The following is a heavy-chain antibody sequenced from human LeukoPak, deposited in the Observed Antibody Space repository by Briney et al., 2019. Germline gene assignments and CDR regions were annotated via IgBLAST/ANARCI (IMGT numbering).Heavy chain of an antibody. CDR2: IVAGGSS. V-gene: IGHV3-23*01. CDR3: AIEGYCSGGTCYTNWFDT. Sequence: GGSPRLSCAASGFAFSSYAMTWARQAPGKGLEWVSTIVAGGSSFFADSVKGRFTISRDNFKNTLYLQMNSLRDEDTAVYYCAIEGYCSGGTCYTNWFDTWGQGTLVTVSS. D-gene: IGHD2-15*01. J-gene: IGHJ5*02. CDR1: GFAFSSYA.